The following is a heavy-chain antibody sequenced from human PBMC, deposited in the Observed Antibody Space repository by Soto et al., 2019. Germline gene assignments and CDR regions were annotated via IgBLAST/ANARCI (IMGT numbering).Heavy chain of an antibody. CDR3: AKSAPMDAGDKYYYDF. CDR2: IIPFFGTA. D-gene: IGHD4-17*01. V-gene: IGHV1-69*13. J-gene: IGHJ4*02. CDR1: GGTFSTFG. Sequence: GALVKVSCKASGGTFSTFGISWVRQAPGQGLEWMGGIIPFFGTARYSQKFEDRITITADESTNTVYMDLRSLTSEDTAIYYCAKSAPMDAGDKYYYDFWGQGALVTVSS.